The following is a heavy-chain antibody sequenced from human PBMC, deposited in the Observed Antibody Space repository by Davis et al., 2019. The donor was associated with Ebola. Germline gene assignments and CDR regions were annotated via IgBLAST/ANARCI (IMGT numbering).Heavy chain of an antibody. J-gene: IGHJ6*02. D-gene: IGHD6-25*01. CDR1: GFTFSSYS. V-gene: IGHV3-48*01. Sequence: GESLKISCAASGFTFSSYSMNWVRQTPGKGLEWVSYISSSSSIYYADSVKGRFTISRDNAKNSLCLQMNSLRAEDTAVYYCTYTYSSGEDVWGQGTTVTVSS. CDR3: TYTYSSGEDV. CDR2: ISSSSSI.